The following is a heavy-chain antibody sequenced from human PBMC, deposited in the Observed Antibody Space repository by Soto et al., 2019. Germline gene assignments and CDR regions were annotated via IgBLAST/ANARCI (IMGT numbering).Heavy chain of an antibody. D-gene: IGHD1-26*01. CDR3: AREIVGATTARFDY. CDR2: IIPIFGTA. CDR1: GGTFSSYA. Sequence: SVKVSCKASGGTFSSYAISWVRQAPGQGLEWMGGIIPIFGTANYAQKFQGRVTITADESTSTAYMELSSLRSEDTVVYYCAREIVGATTARFDYWGQGTLVTVSS. V-gene: IGHV1-69*13. J-gene: IGHJ4*02.